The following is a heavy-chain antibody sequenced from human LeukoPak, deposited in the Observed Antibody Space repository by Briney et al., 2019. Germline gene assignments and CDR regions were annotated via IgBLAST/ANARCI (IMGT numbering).Heavy chain of an antibody. J-gene: IGHJ6*03. V-gene: IGHV4-30-4*08. Sequence: SETLSLTCTVSGGSISSGDYYWSWIRQPPGKGLEWIGYIYYSGSTYYNPSLKSRVTISVDTSKNQFSLKLSSVTAADTAVYYCARGRNYDFWSGYMGYYYYYMDVWGKGTTVTVSS. CDR3: ARGRNYDFWSGYMGYYYYYMDV. CDR1: GGSISSGDYY. CDR2: IYYSGST. D-gene: IGHD3-3*01.